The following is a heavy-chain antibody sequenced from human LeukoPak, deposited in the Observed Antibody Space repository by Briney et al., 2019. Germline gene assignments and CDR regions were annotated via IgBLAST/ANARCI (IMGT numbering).Heavy chain of an antibody. V-gene: IGHV4-34*01. CDR3: ARGRTTVFGVVTTPSYYYYYMDV. D-gene: IGHD3-3*01. CDR2: ISPSGDT. J-gene: IGHJ6*03. Sequence: PSETLSLTCAVYGGSFSNFYWVWIRRPPGKGLEWIGEISPSGDTKYNPSLKSRVTMSLDTSNNHFSLRLSSVTAADTAVYYCARGRTTVFGVVTTPSYYYYYMDVWANGTTVAVSS. CDR1: GGSFSNFY.